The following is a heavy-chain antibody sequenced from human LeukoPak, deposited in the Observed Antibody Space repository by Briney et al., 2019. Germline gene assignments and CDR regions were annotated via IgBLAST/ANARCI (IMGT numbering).Heavy chain of an antibody. V-gene: IGHV4-39*07. CDR3: ARAPSGWELDY. D-gene: IGHD6-19*01. CDR2: IYYSGST. J-gene: IGHJ4*02. Sequence: SETLSLTCTVSGGSISSSSYYWGWIRQPPGKGLEWIGSIYYSGSTYYNPSLKSRVTISVDTSKNQFSLKLSSVTAADTAVYYCARAPSGWELDYWGQGTLVTVSS. CDR1: GGSISSSSYY.